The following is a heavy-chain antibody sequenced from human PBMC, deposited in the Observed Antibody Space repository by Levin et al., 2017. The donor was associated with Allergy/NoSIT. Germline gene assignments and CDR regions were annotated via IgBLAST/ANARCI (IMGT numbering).Heavy chain of an antibody. J-gene: IGHJ4*02. V-gene: IGHV4-34*01. CDR3: AREGKYSGTWYYFDH. Sequence: SCGVYGGSFSAHYWSWIRQSPGKGLEWIGEINHSGITNYNPSLKSRVTMSVDPSKNQFSLHLASVTAADTAVYYCAREGKYSGTWYYFDHWGQGTLVTVSS. CDR1: GGSFSAHY. CDR2: INHSGIT. D-gene: IGHD5-12*01.